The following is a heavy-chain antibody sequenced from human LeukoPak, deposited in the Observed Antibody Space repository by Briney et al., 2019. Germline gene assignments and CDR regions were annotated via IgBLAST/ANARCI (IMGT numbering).Heavy chain of an antibody. CDR3: ASGIAAGFDP. V-gene: IGHV4-39*07. Sequence: SETLSLTCTVSGGSISSSSYYWGWIRQPPGKGLEWIGSIYYSGSTYYNPSLKSRVTISVDTSKNQFSLKLSSVTAADTAVYYCASGIAAGFDPWGQGTLVTVSS. CDR1: GGSISSSSYY. J-gene: IGHJ5*02. CDR2: IYYSGST. D-gene: IGHD6-25*01.